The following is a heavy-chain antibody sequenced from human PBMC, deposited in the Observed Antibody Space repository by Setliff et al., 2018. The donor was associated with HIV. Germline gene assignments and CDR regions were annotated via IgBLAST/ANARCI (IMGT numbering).Heavy chain of an antibody. D-gene: IGHD6-6*01. V-gene: IGHV4-31*03. CDR1: GGTVNSGGYY. CDR3: ARVALAGMSARPFYFDY. Sequence: SETLSLTCTVSGGTVNSGGYYWSWIRQHPGKGLEWIGFIYHRGNTHYNSSLKGRLTISVDTSKNQFSLKLNSVTAADTAVYFCARVALAGMSARPFYFDYWGQGALVTVSS. CDR2: IYHRGNT. J-gene: IGHJ4*02.